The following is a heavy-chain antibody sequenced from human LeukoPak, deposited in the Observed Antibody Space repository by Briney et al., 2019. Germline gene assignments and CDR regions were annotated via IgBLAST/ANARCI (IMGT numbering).Heavy chain of an antibody. CDR3: ARDDSGYYYYMDF. D-gene: IGHD3-10*01. CDR2: ISYSGRVI. CDR1: GFTFDTFG. J-gene: IGHJ6*03. V-gene: IGHV3-48*01. Sequence: PGGSLRLSCAASGFTFDTFGMHWVRRAPGQGLEWLSYISYSGRVIYYADSVNGRFTISRDNDENSLYLQMSSLRAEDTAVYYCARDDSGYYYYMDFWGEGTTVTVSS.